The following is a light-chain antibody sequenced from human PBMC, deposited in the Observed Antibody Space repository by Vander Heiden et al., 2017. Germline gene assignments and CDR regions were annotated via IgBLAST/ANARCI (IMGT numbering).Light chain of an antibody. J-gene: IGLJ3*02. CDR3: QTWGTSNGV. CDR1: IGHSSKS. CDR2: LNRDGSL. Sequence: VLTQLPSASASLGASVTLTCTLSIGHSSKSNAWHQQQPEKGPRYLMVLNRDGSLTKGDGIPDRVSGSTSGTELYLIISSLQSDDEADYYCQTWGTSNGVFGGGTKLTVL. V-gene: IGLV4-69*01.